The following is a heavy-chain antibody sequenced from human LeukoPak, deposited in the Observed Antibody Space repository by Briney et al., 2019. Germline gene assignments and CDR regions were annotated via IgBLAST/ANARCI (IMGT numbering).Heavy chain of an antibody. V-gene: IGHV1-69*04. Sequence: SVKVSCKASGGTFMRHSISWVRQAPGQGLEWMGRIIPILGIANYAQKFQGRVTITADKSTSTAYMELSSLRSEDTAVYYCAREQSRTGYCSSTSCRNWFDPWGQGTLVTVSS. D-gene: IGHD2-2*01. CDR1: GGTFMRHS. CDR2: IIPILGIA. CDR3: AREQSRTGYCSSTSCRNWFDP. J-gene: IGHJ5*02.